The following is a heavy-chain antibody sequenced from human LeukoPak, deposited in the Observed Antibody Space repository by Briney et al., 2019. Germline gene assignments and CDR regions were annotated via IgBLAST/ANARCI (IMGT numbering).Heavy chain of an antibody. V-gene: IGHV3-30-3*01. J-gene: IGHJ3*02. CDR3: ARADVVVVAAYDAFDI. Sequence: GGSLRLSCAASGFTFSSYAMHWVRQAPGKGLEWVAVISYDGSNKYYADSVKGRFTISRDNSKNTLYLQMNSLRAEDTAVYYCARADVVVVAAYDAFDIWGQGTMVTVSS. D-gene: IGHD2-15*01. CDR1: GFTFSSYA. CDR2: ISYDGSNK.